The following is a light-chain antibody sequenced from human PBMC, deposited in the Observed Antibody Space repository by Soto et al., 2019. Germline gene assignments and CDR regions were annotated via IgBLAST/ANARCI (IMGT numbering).Light chain of an antibody. Sequence: QSALTQPRSVSGSPGQSVTISCTGTSSDVGGYNYVPWYQQHPGRAPKFMIYDVSKRPSGVPDRFSGSKSGNTASLTISGLQAEDEADYYCCSYAGNYFVFGTGTKVTVL. J-gene: IGLJ1*01. V-gene: IGLV2-11*01. CDR2: DVS. CDR1: SSDVGGYNY. CDR3: CSYAGNYFV.